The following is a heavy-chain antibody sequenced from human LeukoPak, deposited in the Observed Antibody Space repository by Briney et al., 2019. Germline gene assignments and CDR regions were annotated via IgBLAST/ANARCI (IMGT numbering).Heavy chain of an antibody. CDR3: ARGVSNLDY. J-gene: IGHJ4*02. D-gene: IGHD3-10*01. Sequence: SETLSLTCTVSGYSISSGYYWGWIRQPPVKGLEWIGRIYSSGSTNYNPSLKSRLTMSVDTSKNQFSLKLTSVTAADTAVYYCARGVSNLDYWGQGTLVTVSS. CDR1: GYSISSGYY. CDR2: IYSSGST. V-gene: IGHV4-38-2*02.